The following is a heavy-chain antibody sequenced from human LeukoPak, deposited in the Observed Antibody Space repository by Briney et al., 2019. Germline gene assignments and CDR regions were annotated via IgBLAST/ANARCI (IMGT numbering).Heavy chain of an antibody. CDR2: IIPILGIA. CDR1: GGTFSSYA. J-gene: IGHJ4*02. D-gene: IGHD3-3*01. V-gene: IGHV1-69*04. Sequence: RASVKVSCKASGGTFSSYAISWVRQAPGQGLEWMGRIIPILGIANYAQKFQGRVTITADKSTSTAYMELSSLRSEDTAVYYCARASESVDFWSGHSAFFDYWGQGTLVTVSS. CDR3: ARASESVDFWSGHSAFFDY.